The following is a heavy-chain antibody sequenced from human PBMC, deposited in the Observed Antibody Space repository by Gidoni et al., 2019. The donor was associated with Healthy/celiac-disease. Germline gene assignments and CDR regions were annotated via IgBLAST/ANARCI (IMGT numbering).Heavy chain of an antibody. CDR1: GFTFNTYS. V-gene: IGHV3-21*01. J-gene: IGHJ6*02. CDR3: ASEPIKYSSSWGMDV. D-gene: IGHD6-13*01. CDR2: FSSSSNYI. Sequence: EVQLVESGGGLVTPGGSLRLSCAASGFTFNTYSMNWVRQAPGKGLEWVSSFSSSSNYIYYADSVKGRFTISRDNAKNSLYLQMNSLRAEDTAVYYCASEPIKYSSSWGMDVWGQGTTVTVSS.